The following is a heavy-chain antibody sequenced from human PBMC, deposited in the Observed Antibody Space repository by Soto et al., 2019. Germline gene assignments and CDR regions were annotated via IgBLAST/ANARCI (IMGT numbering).Heavy chain of an antibody. D-gene: IGHD6-19*01. CDR2: IYWNDDK. J-gene: IGHJ5*02. V-gene: IGHV2-5*01. CDR3: AKSASSGWSGSFDH. Sequence: SGPTLVNPTQPLTLTCIFSGFSLRTSGVGVGWIRQPPGKALEWLGFIYWNDDKRYSPSLKSRLTITKDTSKNHVVLTMTNMDPVDTATYYCAKSASSGWSGSFDHWGQGTPVTVSS. CDR1: GFSLRTSGVG.